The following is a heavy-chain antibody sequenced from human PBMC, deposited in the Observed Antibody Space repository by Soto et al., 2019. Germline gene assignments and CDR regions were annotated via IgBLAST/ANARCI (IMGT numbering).Heavy chain of an antibody. CDR1: GGCFSSYA. Sequence: QVQLVQSGAEVKKPGSSVKVSCKASGGCFSSYAISWVRQAPGQGLEWMGGIIPIFGTANYAQKFQGRVTITADESTSTAYMELSSLRSEDTAVYYCARAENSYGSTPRSYYYYYGMDVWGQGTTVTVSS. V-gene: IGHV1-69*01. J-gene: IGHJ6*02. CDR2: IIPIFGTA. D-gene: IGHD5-18*01. CDR3: ARAENSYGSTPRSYYYYYGMDV.